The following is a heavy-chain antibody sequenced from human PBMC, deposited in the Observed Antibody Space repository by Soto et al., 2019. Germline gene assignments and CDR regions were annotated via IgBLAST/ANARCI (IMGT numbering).Heavy chain of an antibody. CDR3: ARDSRYCTDSGCSIMRDAFDV. CDR1: HFSVTNNKY. Sequence: QVLLQESGPGLVKPSGTLSLTCTVSHFSVTNNKYWSWVRQSPGKPLEWIAESYHSGTTYYNPSLSSRVSMSMDKSKNLISLILTSVTAADTAVYYCARDSRYCTDSGCSIMRDAFDVWGQGTLVTVSS. V-gene: IGHV4-4*02. J-gene: IGHJ3*01. CDR2: SYHSGTT. D-gene: IGHD2-15*01.